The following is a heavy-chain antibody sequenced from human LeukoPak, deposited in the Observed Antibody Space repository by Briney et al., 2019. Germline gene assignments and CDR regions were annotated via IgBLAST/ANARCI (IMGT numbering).Heavy chain of an antibody. CDR3: ARGPPVVLVVYAIHPTLGV. J-gene: IGHJ6*04. Sequence: PSETLSLTCAVYGGSFSGYYWRWIRQPPGKGPEWIGEINHSGSTNYNPSLKSRVTISVDTSKNQFSLKLSSVTAADTAVYYCARGPPVVLVVYAIHPTLGVWGKGTTVTVSS. CDR2: INHSGST. CDR1: GGSFSGYY. D-gene: IGHD2-8*02. V-gene: IGHV4-34*01.